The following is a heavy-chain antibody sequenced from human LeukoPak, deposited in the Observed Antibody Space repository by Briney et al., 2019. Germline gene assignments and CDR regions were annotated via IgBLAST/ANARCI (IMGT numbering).Heavy chain of an antibody. V-gene: IGHV1-69*02. J-gene: IGHJ4*02. D-gene: IGHD3-22*01. Sequence: SVKVSCKASGGTFSSYTISWVRQAPGQGLEWMGRIIPILGIANYAQKLQGRVTITADKSTSTAYMELSSLRSEDTAVYYCARAEDYYDSSGYYIREFDYWGQGTLVTVSS. CDR2: IIPILGIA. CDR1: GGTFSSYT. CDR3: ARAEDYYDSSGYYIREFDY.